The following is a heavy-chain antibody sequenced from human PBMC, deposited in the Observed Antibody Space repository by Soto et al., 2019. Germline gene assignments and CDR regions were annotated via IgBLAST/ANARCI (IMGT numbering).Heavy chain of an antibody. CDR1: GYSFTSYW. D-gene: IGHD5-18*01. J-gene: IGHJ6*02. CDR3: AGSGVYSYGFLESYGMDV. CDR2: IYPGDSDT. V-gene: IGHV5-51*01. Sequence: GESLKISCKGSGYSFTSYWIGWVRQMPGKGLEWMGIIYPGDSDTRYSPSFQGQVTISADKSISTAYLQWSSLKASDTAMYYCAGSGVYSYGFLESYGMDVWGQGTRVTAS.